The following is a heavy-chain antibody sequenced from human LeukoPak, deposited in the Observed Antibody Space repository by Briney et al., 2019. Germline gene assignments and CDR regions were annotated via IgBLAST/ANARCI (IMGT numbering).Heavy chain of an antibody. D-gene: IGHD3-10*01. V-gene: IGHV4-34*01. CDR1: GGSFSGYY. CDR2: IYYSGST. J-gene: IGHJ5*02. CDR3: ARSLLSAGSGSYGFDP. Sequence: PSETLSLTCAVYGGSFSGYYWSWIRQPPGKGLEWIGHIYYSGSTHHNPSLKSRVTISVDTSKNQFSLKLSSVTATDTAVYYCARSLLSAGSGSYGFDPWGQGTLVTVSS.